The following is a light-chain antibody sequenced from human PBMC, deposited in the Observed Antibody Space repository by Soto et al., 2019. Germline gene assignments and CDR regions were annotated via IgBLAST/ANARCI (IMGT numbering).Light chain of an antibody. V-gene: IGKV3-20*01. CDR3: KQYGSSSWT. Sequence: EIVLTQSPGTLSLSPGERATLSCRASQSVSSSYLAWYQQKPGQAPRLLIYGTSSRATAIPDRFSGSGSGTGFTLTISSLEPEDFAVYYCKQYGSSSWTFGQGTKVEIK. J-gene: IGKJ1*01. CDR1: QSVSSSY. CDR2: GTS.